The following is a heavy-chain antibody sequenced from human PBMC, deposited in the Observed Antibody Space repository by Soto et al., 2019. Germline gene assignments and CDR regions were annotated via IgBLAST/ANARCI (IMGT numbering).Heavy chain of an antibody. CDR1: GYSFTSYW. CDR3: ARPRTGLNYDLLTGYWPLYFDY. D-gene: IGHD3-9*01. Sequence: GESLKISCKGSGYSFTSYWIGWVRQMPGKGLEWMGIIYPGDSDTRYSPSFHGQVTISADESISTAFLQWSSLKASDTAMYYCARPRTGLNYDLLTGYWPLYFDYWGQGTLVTVSS. CDR2: IYPGDSDT. J-gene: IGHJ4*02. V-gene: IGHV5-51*01.